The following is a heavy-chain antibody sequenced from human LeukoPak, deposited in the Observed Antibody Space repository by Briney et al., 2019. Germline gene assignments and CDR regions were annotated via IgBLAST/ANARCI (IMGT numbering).Heavy chain of an antibody. CDR2: IYYSGST. V-gene: IGHV4-59*01. Sequence: SETLPLTCTVSGGSISSYYWSWIRQPPGKGLEWIGYIYYSGSTNYNPSLKSRVTISVDTSKNQFSLKLSSVTAADTAVYYCARAVGYSYGIDYWGQGTLVTVSS. D-gene: IGHD5-18*01. CDR3: ARAVGYSYGIDY. J-gene: IGHJ4*02. CDR1: GGSISSYY.